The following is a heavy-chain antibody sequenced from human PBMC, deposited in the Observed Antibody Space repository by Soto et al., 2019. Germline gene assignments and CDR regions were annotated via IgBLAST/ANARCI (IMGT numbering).Heavy chain of an antibody. D-gene: IGHD1-7*01. Sequence: GGSLRLSCTASGFTFGDYAMSWFRQAPGKGLEWVGFIRSKAYGGTTEYAASVKGRFTISRDDSKSIAYLQMSSLKTEDTAVYYCTTWNYAPDNWFDPWGQGTLVTVSS. CDR3: TTWNYAPDNWFDP. V-gene: IGHV3-49*03. J-gene: IGHJ5*02. CDR2: IRSKAYGGTT. CDR1: GFTFGDYA.